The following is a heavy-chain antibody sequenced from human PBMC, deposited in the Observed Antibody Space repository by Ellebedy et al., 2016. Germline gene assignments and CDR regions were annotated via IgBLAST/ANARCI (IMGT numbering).Heavy chain of an antibody. V-gene: IGHV3-21*01. J-gene: IGHJ4*02. CDR3: ARDLLRCLEPAG. D-gene: IGHD3-3*01. CDR1: GFTFSSYS. CDR2: ISSSSSYI. Sequence: GGSLRLSCAASGFTFSSYSMNWVRQAPGKGLEWVSSISSSSSYIYYADSVKGRFTISRDNAKNSLYLQMNSLRAEDTAVYYCARDLLRCLEPAGWGQGTLVTVSS.